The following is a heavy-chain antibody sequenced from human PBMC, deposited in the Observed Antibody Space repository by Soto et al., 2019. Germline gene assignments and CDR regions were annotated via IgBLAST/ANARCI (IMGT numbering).Heavy chain of an antibody. CDR1: GFTFSSYA. V-gene: IGHV3-23*01. D-gene: IGHD6-19*01. Sequence: GGSLRLSCAASGFTFSSYAMSWVRQAPGKGREWVSAISGSGGSTYYADSVKGRFTISRDNSKNTLYLQMNSLRAEDTAVYYCLKDVYSSGWYSLDYRAQRTPVTGSS. J-gene: IGHJ4*02. CDR2: ISGSGGST. CDR3: LKDVYSSGWYSLDY.